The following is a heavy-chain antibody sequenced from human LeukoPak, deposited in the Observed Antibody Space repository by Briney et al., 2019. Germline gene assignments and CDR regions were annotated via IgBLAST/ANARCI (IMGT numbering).Heavy chain of an antibody. CDR2: INYSGSP. J-gene: IGHJ6*03. CDR1: GGSFSDYY. Sequence: SETLSLTCAVYGGSFSDYYWTWIRQPPGKGLEWIGEINYSGSPNYNPSLKSRVTISVDTSKNQFSLKLNSVTAADTAVYYCARAEPYSSSWYEVYYYYMDVWGKGTTVTISS. CDR3: ARAEPYSSSWYEVYYYYMDV. D-gene: IGHD6-13*01. V-gene: IGHV4-34*01.